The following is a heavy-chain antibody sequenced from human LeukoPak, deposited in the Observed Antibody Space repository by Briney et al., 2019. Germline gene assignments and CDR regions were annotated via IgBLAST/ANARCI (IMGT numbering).Heavy chain of an antibody. V-gene: IGHV4-34*01. CDR1: GGSFSGYY. D-gene: IGHD3-10*01. Sequence: SETLSLTCAVYGGSFSGYYWSQIRQPPGKGLEWIGEINHSGSTNYNPSLKSRVTISVDTSKNQFSLKLSSVTAADTAVYYCARPSYYYGSGSYYKGRYYFDYWGQGTLVTVSS. J-gene: IGHJ4*02. CDR2: INHSGST. CDR3: ARPSYYYGSGSYYKGRYYFDY.